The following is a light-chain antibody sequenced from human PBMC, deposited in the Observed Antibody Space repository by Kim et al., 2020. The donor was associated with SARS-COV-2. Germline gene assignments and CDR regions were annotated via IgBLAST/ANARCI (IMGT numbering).Light chain of an antibody. Sequence: GQKVSSTCSGSSSNMGYAFVSWYQQVPGTAPKLLIYDNTRRPSGIPDRFSGSKSGTSATLDISGLQTGDEAVYHCATWDTSLSVVLFGGGTKVTVL. J-gene: IGLJ2*01. V-gene: IGLV1-51*01. CDR1: SSNMGYAF. CDR2: DNT. CDR3: ATWDTSLSVVL.